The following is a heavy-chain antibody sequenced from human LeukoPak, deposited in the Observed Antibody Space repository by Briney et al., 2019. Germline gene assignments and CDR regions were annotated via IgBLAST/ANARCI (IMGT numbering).Heavy chain of an antibody. Sequence: GGSLRLSCAASGFTFSSYGMSWVRQAPGKGLEWVSAISGSGGSAYYADSVKGRFTISRDNSKNSLYLQMNSLRAEDTAVYYCARDTVVVVAATLWGQGTLVTVSS. CDR1: GFTFSSYG. CDR3: ARDTVVVVAATL. CDR2: ISGSGGSA. V-gene: IGHV3-23*01. J-gene: IGHJ4*02. D-gene: IGHD2-15*01.